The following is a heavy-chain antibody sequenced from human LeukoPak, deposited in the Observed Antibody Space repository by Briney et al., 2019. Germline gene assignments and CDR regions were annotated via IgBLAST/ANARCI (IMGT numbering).Heavy chain of an antibody. V-gene: IGHV1-2*02. CDR1: GYTFTGYY. Sequence: GASVKVSCKASGYTFTGYYMHWVRQAPGQGLERMGWINPNSGGTNYAQKFQGRVTMTRDTSISTAYMELSRLRSDDTAVYYCARDGQLENDTFDIWGQGTMVTVSS. CDR2: INPNSGGT. CDR3: ARDGQLENDTFDI. J-gene: IGHJ3*02. D-gene: IGHD1-1*01.